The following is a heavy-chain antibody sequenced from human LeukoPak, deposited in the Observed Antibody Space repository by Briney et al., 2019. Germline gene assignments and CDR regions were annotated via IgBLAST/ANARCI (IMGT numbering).Heavy chain of an antibody. V-gene: IGHV1-2*04. CDR2: INPDSGGT. D-gene: IGHD3-10*01. Sequence: ASVKVSCKASGYTITGYYMHRVRQAPGQGLEWMGRINPDSGGTNYAQKFQGWVTLTRDTSISTAYMELTSLKSDDTAVYYCARDQYYNSGSPALRYWGQGTLVTVSS. CDR3: ARDQYYNSGSPALRY. J-gene: IGHJ4*02. CDR1: GYTITGYY.